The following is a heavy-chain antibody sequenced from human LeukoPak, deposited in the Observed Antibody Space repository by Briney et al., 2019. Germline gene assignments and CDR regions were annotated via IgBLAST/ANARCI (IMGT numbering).Heavy chain of an antibody. D-gene: IGHD6-19*01. CDR2: IYYSGST. CDR1: GGSISSGGYY. CDR3: ARDGDIAVAGGAFDI. Sequence: SETLSLTCTVSGGSISSGGYYWSWIRQHPGKGLEWIGYIYYSGSTYYNPSLKSRVTISVDTSKNQFSLKLSSVTAADTAVYYCARDGDIAVAGGAFDIWGQGTMVTVSS. J-gene: IGHJ3*02. V-gene: IGHV4-31*03.